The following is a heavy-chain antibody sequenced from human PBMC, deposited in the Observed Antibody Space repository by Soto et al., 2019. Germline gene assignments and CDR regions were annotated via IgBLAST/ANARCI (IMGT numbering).Heavy chain of an antibody. D-gene: IGHD4-17*01. CDR3: ARHGRPSSHSGARVTTSGYFQH. CDR2: ISSSSSTI. V-gene: IGHV3-48*02. J-gene: IGHJ1*01. Sequence: EVQLVESGGGLVQPGGSLRLSCAASGFTFSSYSMNWVRQAPGKGLEWVSYISSSSSTIYYADSVKGRFTISRDNAKNSLYLQMNSLRDEDTAVYYCARHGRPSSHSGARVTTSGYFQHWGQGTLVTVSS. CDR1: GFTFSSYS.